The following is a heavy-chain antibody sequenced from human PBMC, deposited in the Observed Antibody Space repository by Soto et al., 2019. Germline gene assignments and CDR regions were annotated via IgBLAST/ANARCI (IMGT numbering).Heavy chain of an antibody. Sequence: GGSLRLSCAASGFTFSSYWMSWVRQAPGKGLEWVANIKKAGSEKYYVDSVKVRFTISRDNAKNSLYLQMNSLRAEDTSVYYCARVATTVTTYSFDIWGQGTMVTVSS. CDR3: ARVATTVTTYSFDI. D-gene: IGHD4-17*01. J-gene: IGHJ3*02. CDR1: GFTFSSYW. V-gene: IGHV3-7*03. CDR2: IKKAGSEK.